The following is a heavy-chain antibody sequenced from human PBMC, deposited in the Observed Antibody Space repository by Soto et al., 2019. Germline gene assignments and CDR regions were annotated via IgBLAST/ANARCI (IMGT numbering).Heavy chain of an antibody. CDR3: AIYSLLAPYYYVGMDV. Sequence: ASVKVSCKASGYTFTSYGISWVRQAPGQGLEWMGWISAYNGNTNYAQNLQGRVTMTTDTSTSTAYMELRSVRSDDTAVYYCAIYSLLAPYYYVGMDVWVQGSTVTVSS. D-gene: IGHD5-12*01. J-gene: IGHJ6*02. CDR2: ISAYNGNT. CDR1: GYTFTSYG. V-gene: IGHV1-18*01.